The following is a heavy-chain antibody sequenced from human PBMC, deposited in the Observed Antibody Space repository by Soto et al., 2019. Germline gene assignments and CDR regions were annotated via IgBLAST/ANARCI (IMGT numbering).Heavy chain of an antibody. J-gene: IGHJ4*02. Sequence: SETLSLTCTVSGGSISSYYWSWIRQPPGKGLEWSGYIYYSGSTNYNPSLKSRVTISVDTSKNQFSLKLSSVTAADTAVYYCASGGYCTNGVCYKFDYWGQGTLVTVS. CDR2: IYYSGST. D-gene: IGHD2-8*01. V-gene: IGHV4-59*01. CDR3: ASGGYCTNGVCYKFDY. CDR1: GGSISSYY.